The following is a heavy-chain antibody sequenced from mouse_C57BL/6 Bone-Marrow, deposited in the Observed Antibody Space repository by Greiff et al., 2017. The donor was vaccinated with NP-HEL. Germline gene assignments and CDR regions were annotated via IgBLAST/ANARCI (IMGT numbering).Heavy chain of an antibody. V-gene: IGHV1-15*01. CDR2: IDPETGGT. CDR3: TRPPFMDY. CDR1: GYTFTDYE. Sequence: QVQLQQSGAELVRPGASVTLSCKASGYTFTDYEMHWVKQTPVHGLEWIGAIDPETGGTAYNQKFTGKAILTADKSSSTAYMELRSLTSEDSAVYYCTRPPFMDYWGQGTSVTVSS. J-gene: IGHJ4*01.